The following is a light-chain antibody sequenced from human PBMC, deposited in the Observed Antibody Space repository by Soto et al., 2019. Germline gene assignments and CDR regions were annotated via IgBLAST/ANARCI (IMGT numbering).Light chain of an antibody. CDR2: GNS. CDR3: QSYDSSLSGYV. J-gene: IGLJ1*01. CDR1: SSNIGAGYD. V-gene: IGLV1-40*01. Sequence: QSVLTHPPSVSGAPGQRVTISGTGSSSNIGAGYDVHWYQQLPGTAPKLLIYGNSNRPSGVPDRFSGSKSGTSASLAITGLQAEDEADYYCQSYDSSLSGYVFGTGTKVTV.